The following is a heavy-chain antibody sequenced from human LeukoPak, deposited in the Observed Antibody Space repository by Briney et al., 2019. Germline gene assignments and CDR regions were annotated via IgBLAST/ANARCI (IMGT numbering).Heavy chain of an antibody. CDR3: TTYSSSWSHFEY. Sequence: PGGSLRLSCAASGFTVSNAWMSWVRQAPGKGLEWVGRIKSKSDGETAEYAAPVKGRFTISRDDSKNTLYLQMNGLKTEDTAVYYCTTYSSSWSHFEYWGQGTLVTVSS. CDR2: IKSKSDGETA. V-gene: IGHV3-15*01. J-gene: IGHJ4*02. D-gene: IGHD6-13*01. CDR1: GFTVSNAW.